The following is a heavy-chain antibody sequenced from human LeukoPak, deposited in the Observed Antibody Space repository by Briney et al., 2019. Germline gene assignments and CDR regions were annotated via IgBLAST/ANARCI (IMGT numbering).Heavy chain of an antibody. CDR1: GGSISSYY. V-gene: IGHV4-59*08. J-gene: IGHJ2*01. CDR3: ARRRAPRWYFDL. CDR2: IYYSGST. Sequence: SETLSLTCTVSGGSISSYYWSWIRQPPGKGLEWIGYIYYSGSTNYNPSLKSRVTISVDTSKNQFSLKLSSVTAADTAVYYCARRRAPRWYFDLWGRGTLVTVSS.